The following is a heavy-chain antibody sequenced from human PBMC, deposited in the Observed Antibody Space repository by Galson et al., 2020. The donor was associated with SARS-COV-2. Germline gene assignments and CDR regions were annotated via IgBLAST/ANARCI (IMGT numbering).Heavy chain of an antibody. CDR3: ARDEGIRGYNYGRLYYGMDV. Sequence: NSGGSLRLSCAASGFPFSTYSMNWARLAPGNGLEWVSSISTSSSYTYYADSVKGRFSISRDNPRNSLYLQMNSLRAEDTAVYYCARDEGIRGYNYGRLYYGMDVWGQGTTVTVSS. D-gene: IGHD5-18*01. V-gene: IGHV3-21*01. CDR1: GFPFSTYS. CDR2: ISTSSSYT. J-gene: IGHJ6*02.